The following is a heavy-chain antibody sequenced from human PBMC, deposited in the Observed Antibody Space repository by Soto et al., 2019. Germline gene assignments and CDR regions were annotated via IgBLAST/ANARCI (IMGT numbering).Heavy chain of an antibody. CDR1: GGSISSGDYY. Sequence: SETLSLTCTVSGGSISSGDYYWSWIRQPPGKGLEWIGYIYYSGSTYYNPSLKSRVTISVDTSKNQFSLKLSSVTAADTAVYYCARVGDIVLVPAATALFDPWGQGTLVTVS. CDR3: ARVGDIVLVPAATALFDP. J-gene: IGHJ5*02. CDR2: IYYSGST. D-gene: IGHD2-2*01. V-gene: IGHV4-30-4*01.